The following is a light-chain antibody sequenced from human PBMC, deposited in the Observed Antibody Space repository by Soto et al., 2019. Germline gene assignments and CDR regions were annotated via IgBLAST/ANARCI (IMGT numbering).Light chain of an antibody. J-gene: IGKJ1*01. CDR2: GAS. V-gene: IGKV3-15*01. CDR1: QSVSSY. CDR3: QQYNNWPPWT. Sequence: EIVMTQSPATLSVSPGERATLSCRASQSVSSYLAWYQQKPGQAPRLLIYGASTRATGIPARFSGSGSATELTLNISGLQSEDFAVYYWQQYNNWPPWTFGQGTKVEIK.